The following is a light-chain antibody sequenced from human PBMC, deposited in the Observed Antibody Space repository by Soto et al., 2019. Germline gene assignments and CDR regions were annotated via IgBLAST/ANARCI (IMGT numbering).Light chain of an antibody. V-gene: IGLV2-14*01. CDR2: EVT. J-gene: IGLJ2*01. CDR1: ASDVAAYNY. CDR3: AAYTSSSTLEV. Sequence: QSVLTQPASLSGSTGQSITISCTGTASDVAAYNYVSWYQQHPGQAPKLIIYEVTNRPSGVSNRFSGSKSGNTASLAISGLQAEDEADYYCAAYTSSSTLEVFGGGTKVTVL.